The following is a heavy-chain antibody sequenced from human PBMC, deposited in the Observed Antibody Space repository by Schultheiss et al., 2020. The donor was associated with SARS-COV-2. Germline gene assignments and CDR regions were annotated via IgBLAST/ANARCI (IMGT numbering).Heavy chain of an antibody. J-gene: IGHJ5*02. D-gene: IGHD2-2*01. V-gene: IGHV3-30*03. CDR3: TLYCSSTSCIYNWFDP. CDR1: GFTFSNAW. CDR2: ISYDGSNK. Sequence: GESLKISCAASGFTFSNAWMSWVRQAPGKGLEWVAVISYDGSNKYYADSVKGRFTISRENAKNSLYLHMNSLRAGDTAVYYCTLYCSSTSCIYNWFDPWGQGTLVTVSS.